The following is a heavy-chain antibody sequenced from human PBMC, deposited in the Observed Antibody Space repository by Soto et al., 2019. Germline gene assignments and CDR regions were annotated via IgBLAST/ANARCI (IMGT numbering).Heavy chain of an antibody. V-gene: IGHV3-30*03. Sequence: QVQLVESGGGVVQPGRSLRLSCAASGFTFSSYGMHWVRQAPGKGLEWVAVISYDGSNKYYADSVKGRFTISRDNAKNSLYLQMNSLRDEDTAVYYCAREDYSNYPPRGNWFDPWGQGTLVTVSS. J-gene: IGHJ5*02. CDR2: ISYDGSNK. CDR3: AREDYSNYPPRGNWFDP. D-gene: IGHD4-4*01. CDR1: GFTFSSYG.